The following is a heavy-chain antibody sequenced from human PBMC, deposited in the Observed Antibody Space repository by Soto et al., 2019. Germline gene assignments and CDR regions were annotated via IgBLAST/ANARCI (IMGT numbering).Heavy chain of an antibody. J-gene: IGHJ3*01. Sequence: SETLSLTCPVSGGSISSYYWSWIRQPPGKGLEWIGYIYHRGSTNYNPSLKSRVTISVDTSKNQFSLKLSSVTAADTAVYYCARRYGSAFDFWGQGTMVTVSS. CDR1: GGSISSYY. CDR2: IYHRGST. D-gene: IGHD3-10*01. V-gene: IGHV4-59*12. CDR3: ARRYGSAFDF.